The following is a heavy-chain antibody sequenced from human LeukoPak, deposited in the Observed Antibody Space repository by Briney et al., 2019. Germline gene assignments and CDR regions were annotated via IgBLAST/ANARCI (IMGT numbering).Heavy chain of an antibody. CDR2: ISSSSSYI. D-gene: IGHD1-26*01. CDR3: ARDRSIVGAKWFDY. V-gene: IGHV3-21*01. CDR1: GFTFSSYS. Sequence: GGSLRLSCAASGFTFSSYSMNWVRPAPGKGLGWVSSISSSSSYIYYADSVKGRFTISRDNAKKSLYLQMNSLRAEDTAVYYCARDRSIVGAKWFDYWGQGTLVTVSS. J-gene: IGHJ4*02.